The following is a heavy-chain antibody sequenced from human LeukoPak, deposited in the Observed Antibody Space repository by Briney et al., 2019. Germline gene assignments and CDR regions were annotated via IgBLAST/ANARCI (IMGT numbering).Heavy chain of an antibody. CDR2: INPNSGGT. CDR1: GYTFTDYY. D-gene: IGHD2-2*01. Sequence: ASVKVSCKASGYTFTDYYMHWVRQAPGQGLEWMGWINPNSGGTNYAQKFQGRVTMTRDTSISTAYMELSRLRSDDTAVYYCARVRSIVVVPAASGVLDYWGQGTLVTVSS. V-gene: IGHV1-2*02. J-gene: IGHJ4*02. CDR3: ARVRSIVVVPAASGVLDY.